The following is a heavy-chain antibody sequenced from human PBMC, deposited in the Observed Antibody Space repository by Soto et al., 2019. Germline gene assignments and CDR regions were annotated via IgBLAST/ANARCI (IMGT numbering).Heavy chain of an antibody. CDR3: XXXXGDAF. CDR1: ESTVSRDW. J-gene: IGHJ4*02. CDR2: INQDGSEK. V-gene: IGHV3-7*01. Sequence: EVHLVESGGGLVQTGGSLRLSCAIFESTVSRDWMNWVRQAPGKGLEWVAHINQDGSEKYYVDSAKGRFTISRDNAKXXXXXXXXXXXXXXXXXXXXXXXXGDAFWGQGTLVTVSS. D-gene: IGHD2-2*01.